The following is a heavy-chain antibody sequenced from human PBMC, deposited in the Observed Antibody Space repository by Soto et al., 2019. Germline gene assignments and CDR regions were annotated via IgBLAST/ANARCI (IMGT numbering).Heavy chain of an antibody. Sequence: PXETLSLTCTVSGGSISSGGYYWSWIRQHPGKGREWIGYIYYSGSTYYNPSLKSRVTISVDTSKNQFSLKLSSVTAADAAVYYXXXXXXXXYXXXXYGMDVWGQGTTVTVSS. CDR1: GGSISSGGYY. CDR2: IYYSGST. V-gene: IGHV4-31*03. CDR3: XXXXXXXYXXXXYGMDV. J-gene: IGHJ6*02. D-gene: IGHD2-2*01.